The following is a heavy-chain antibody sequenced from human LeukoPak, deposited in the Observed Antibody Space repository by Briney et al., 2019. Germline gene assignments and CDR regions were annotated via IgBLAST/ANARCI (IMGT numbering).Heavy chain of an antibody. D-gene: IGHD1-1*01. CDR1: GYTLTELS. Sequence: ASVKVSCKVSGYTLTELSMHWVRQAPGKGLEWMGGFDPEDGETIYAQKFQGRVTMTEDTSTDTAYMELSRLRSDDTAVYYCARGPGLAERGYYYMDVWGKGTTVTVSS. CDR2: FDPEDGET. CDR3: ARGPGLAERGYYYMDV. V-gene: IGHV1-24*01. J-gene: IGHJ6*03.